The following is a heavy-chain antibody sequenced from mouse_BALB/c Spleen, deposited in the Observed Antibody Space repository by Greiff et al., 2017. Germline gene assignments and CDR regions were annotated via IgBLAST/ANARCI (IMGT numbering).Heavy chain of an antibody. J-gene: IGHJ1*01. CDR2: ISTYYGNT. CDR3: AREVEYFDV. Sequence: VHLVESGPELVRPGVSVKISCKGSSYTFTDYAMHWVKQSHAKSLEWIGVISTYYGNTNYNQKFKGKATMTVDKSSSTAYMELARLTSEDSAVYYCAREVEYFDVWGAGTTVTVSS. CDR1: SYTFTDYA. V-gene: IGHV1-67*01. D-gene: IGHD1-1*01.